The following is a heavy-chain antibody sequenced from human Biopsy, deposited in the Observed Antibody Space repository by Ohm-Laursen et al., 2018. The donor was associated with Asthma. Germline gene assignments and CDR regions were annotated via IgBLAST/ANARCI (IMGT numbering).Heavy chain of an antibody. Sequence: SLRLSCAASGFTLSSYAMSWVRQAPGKGLEWVSANSGSGGSTYYADSVKGRFTISRDNSKNTLYLQMNSLRAEDTAVYYCAKGYYYDSSGFDYWGQGTLVTVSS. J-gene: IGHJ4*02. CDR1: GFTLSSYA. CDR2: NSGSGGST. D-gene: IGHD3-22*01. V-gene: IGHV3-23*01. CDR3: AKGYYYDSSGFDY.